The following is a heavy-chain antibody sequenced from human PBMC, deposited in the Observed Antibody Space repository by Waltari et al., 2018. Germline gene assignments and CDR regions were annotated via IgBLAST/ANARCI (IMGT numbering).Heavy chain of an antibody. Sequence: QVQLQQWGAGLLKPSETLSLTCAVYGGSFSGYYWSWIRQPPGKGLEWIGEINHSGSTNYNPSLRSRVTISVDTSKNQFSLKLSSVTAADTAVYYCARFPGTYCSGGSCYSNWGQGTLVTVSS. D-gene: IGHD2-15*01. V-gene: IGHV4-34*01. CDR1: GGSFSGYY. J-gene: IGHJ4*02. CDR2: INHSGST. CDR3: ARFPGTYCSGGSCYSN.